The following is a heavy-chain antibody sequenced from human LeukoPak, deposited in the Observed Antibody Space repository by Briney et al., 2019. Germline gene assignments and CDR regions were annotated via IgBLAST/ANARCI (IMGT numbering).Heavy chain of an antibody. CDR3: ARASYYYGSGSHASYGMDV. V-gene: IGHV4-30-4*01. CDR2: IYYSGST. Sequence: ASETLSLTCTVSGGSISSGDYYWSWIRQPPGKGLEWIGYIYYSGSTYYNPSLKSRVTISVDTSKNQFSLKLSSVTAADTAVYYCARASYYYGSGSHASYGMDVWGQGTTVTVSS. J-gene: IGHJ6*02. CDR1: GGSISSGDYY. D-gene: IGHD3-10*01.